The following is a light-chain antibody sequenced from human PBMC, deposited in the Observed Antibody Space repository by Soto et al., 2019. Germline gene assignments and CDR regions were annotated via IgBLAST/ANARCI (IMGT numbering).Light chain of an antibody. V-gene: IGKV1-39*01. CDR1: QSISTY. CDR3: QQTYSTPIT. Sequence: DIQMTQSPSSLSSSVGDRVTITCRASQSISTYLNWYQQKPGRAPKFLIYDASSLESGVPSRFSGSGSGTDFTLTISSLQPEDFATYYCQQTYSTPITFGQGTRLEIK. J-gene: IGKJ5*01. CDR2: DAS.